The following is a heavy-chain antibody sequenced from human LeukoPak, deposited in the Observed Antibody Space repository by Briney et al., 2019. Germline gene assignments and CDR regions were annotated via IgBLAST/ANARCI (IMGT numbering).Heavy chain of an antibody. J-gene: IGHJ4*02. V-gene: IGHV4-34*01. CDR1: GGSFSGYY. Sequence: SETLSLTCAVYGGSFSGYYWSWIRQPPGKGLEWIGEINHSGSTYYNPSLKSRVTISVDTSKNQFSLKLSSVTAADTAVYYCARVDRSSYYDSSGSAYYFDYWGQGTLVTVSS. D-gene: IGHD3-22*01. CDR2: INHSGST. CDR3: ARVDRSSYYDSSGSAYYFDY.